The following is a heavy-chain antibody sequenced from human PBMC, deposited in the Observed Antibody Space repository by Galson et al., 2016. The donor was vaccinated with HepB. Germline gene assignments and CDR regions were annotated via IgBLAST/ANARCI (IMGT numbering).Heavy chain of an antibody. J-gene: IGHJ6*02. Sequence: SLRLSCAASGFTFGSNGMNWVRQAPGKGLEWVSSISSSSNYIYYADPVKGRFTISRDNAKNSLYLQMNSLRAEDTAVYFCARAGSGTSKYYYYYGMDVWGQGTTVTVSS. CDR3: ARAGSGTSKYYYYYGMDV. CDR1: GFTFGSNG. D-gene: IGHD3-10*01. CDR2: ISSSSNYI. V-gene: IGHV3-21*01.